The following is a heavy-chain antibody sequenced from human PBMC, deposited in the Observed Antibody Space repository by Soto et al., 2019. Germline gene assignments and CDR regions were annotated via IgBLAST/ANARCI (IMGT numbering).Heavy chain of an antibody. CDR1: GDSSRIGNYF. CDR3: ARHKARGERQLVEFDP. Sequence: XGTLCLTGRVSGDSSRIGNYFLGWIRQPPGKGLEWVGNIYFSGNTYYNPALKSRLTISVDASKNHFSLKLRSVTAADTAVYYCARHKARGERQLVEFDPWGQGTLVTVSS. V-gene: IGHV4-39*01. CDR2: IYFSGNT. D-gene: IGHD6-13*01. J-gene: IGHJ5*02.